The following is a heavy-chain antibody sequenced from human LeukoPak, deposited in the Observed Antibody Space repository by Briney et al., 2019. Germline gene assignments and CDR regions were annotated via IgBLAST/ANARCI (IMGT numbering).Heavy chain of an antibody. V-gene: IGHV1-46*01. CDR1: GYTFTSYY. CDR2: INPTGGST. Sequence: ASVKVSCKASGYTFTSYYMHWVRQAPGQGLEWMGLINPTGGSTGYAQKFQGRVTMTRDMSTSTDYMELSSLRSEDTATYYCARDNSVGDNAWWFDPWGQGTLVTVSS. J-gene: IGHJ5*02. CDR3: ARDNSVGDNAWWFDP. D-gene: IGHD1-26*01.